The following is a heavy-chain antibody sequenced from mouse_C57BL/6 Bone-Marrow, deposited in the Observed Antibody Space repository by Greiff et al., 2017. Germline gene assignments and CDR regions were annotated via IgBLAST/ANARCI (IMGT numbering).Heavy chain of an antibody. CDR3: ARRGYGYSTMDY. Sequence: EVKLMESGGGLVQPGGSLKLSCAASGFTFSDYGMAWVRQAPRKGPEWVAFISNLAYSIYYADTVKGRFTISRENAKSTLDLEMSSLRSEDTALYCCARRGYGYSTMDYWGQGTTVTVSS. V-gene: IGHV5-15*01. D-gene: IGHD2-2*01. CDR1: GFTFSDYG. J-gene: IGHJ4*01. CDR2: ISNLAYSI.